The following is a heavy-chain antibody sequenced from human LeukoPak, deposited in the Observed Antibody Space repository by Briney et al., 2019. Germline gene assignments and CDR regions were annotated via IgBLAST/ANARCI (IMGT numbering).Heavy chain of an antibody. Sequence: SETLSLTCTVSGGSISSYYWSWIRQPAGKGLEWIGRIYTSGSTNYNPSLKSRVTMSVDTSKNQFSLKLSSVTAADTAVYYCARERYYHYYYYYYYMDVWGKGTTVTVSS. CDR2: IYTSGST. CDR1: GGSISSYY. CDR3: ARERYYHYYYYYYYMDV. V-gene: IGHV4-4*07. D-gene: IGHD3-22*01. J-gene: IGHJ6*03.